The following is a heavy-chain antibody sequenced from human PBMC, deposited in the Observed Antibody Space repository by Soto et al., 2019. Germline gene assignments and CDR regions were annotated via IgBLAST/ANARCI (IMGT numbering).Heavy chain of an antibody. CDR2: ISYDGSNE. CDR3: TRETMTIRLYFDY. J-gene: IGHJ4*02. CDR1: GFTFSSYA. Sequence: GGSLRLSCAASGFTFSSYAMHWVRQAPGKGLEWVAVISYDGSNEYYADSVKGRFTISRDNSKNTLYLQVNSLRAEDTAMYYCTRETMTIRLYFDYWGQGARVTVSS. V-gene: IGHV3-30-3*01. D-gene: IGHD3-3*01.